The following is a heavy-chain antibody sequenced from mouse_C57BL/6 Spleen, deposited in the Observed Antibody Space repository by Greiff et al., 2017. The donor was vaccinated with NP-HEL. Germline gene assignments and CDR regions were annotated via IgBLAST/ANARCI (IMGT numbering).Heavy chain of an antibody. CDR3: ASALLRYYAMDY. V-gene: IGHV5-4*03. D-gene: IGHD1-1*01. J-gene: IGHJ4*01. CDR2: ISDGGSYT. Sequence: DVMLVESGGGLVKPGGSLKLSCAASGFTFSSYAMSWVRQTPEKRLEWVATISDGGSYTYYPDNVKGRFTISRDNAKNNLYLQMSHLKSEDTAMYYCASALLRYYAMDYWGQGTSVTVSS. CDR1: GFTFSSYA.